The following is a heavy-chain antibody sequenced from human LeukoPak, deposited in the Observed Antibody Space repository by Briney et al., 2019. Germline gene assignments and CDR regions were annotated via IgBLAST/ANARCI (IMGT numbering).Heavy chain of an antibody. CDR3: VRKNRDFNAAFDI. D-gene: IGHD1-14*01. CDR2: SYSDTNT. CDR1: GLTFSSYA. J-gene: IGHJ3*02. Sequence: PGGSLRLSCAASGLTFSSYAMNWVRQAPGRGLEWVSISYSDTNTNYADSVKGRFTISRDTSQNTLSLQMNSLRAEDTAVYYCVRKNRDFNAAFDIWGQGTVVTVSA. V-gene: IGHV3-53*01.